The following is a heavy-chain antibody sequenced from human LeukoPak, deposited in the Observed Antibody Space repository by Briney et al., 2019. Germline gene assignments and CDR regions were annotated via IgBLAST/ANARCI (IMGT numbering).Heavy chain of an antibody. J-gene: IGHJ6*02. Sequence: GGSLRLSCAASGFTFSSYWMSWVRQAPGKGLEWVANINQDGSEKYYVDSVKGRFTISRDNAKNSLYLQMNSLRVEDTAVYYCAREGLRYFDWLSCGMDVWGQGTTVTVSS. CDR1: GFTFSSYW. CDR2: INQDGSEK. CDR3: AREGLRYFDWLSCGMDV. V-gene: IGHV3-7*01. D-gene: IGHD3-9*01.